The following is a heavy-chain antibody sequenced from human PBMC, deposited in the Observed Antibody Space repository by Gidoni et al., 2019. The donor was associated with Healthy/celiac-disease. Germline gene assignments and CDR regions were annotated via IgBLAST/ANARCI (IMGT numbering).Heavy chain of an antibody. CDR3: ARDRGYSSGGMDV. D-gene: IGHD2-2*03. CDR1: GYTFTSYA. V-gene: IGHV1-3*01. CDR2: INAGNGNT. Sequence: QVQLVQSGAEVKKPGASVKVSCKASGYTFTSYAMHWVRQAPGQRLEWMGWINAGNGNTKYSQKLQGRVTITRDTSASTAYMELSSLRSEDTAVYYCARDRGYSSGGMDVWGQGTTVTVSS. J-gene: IGHJ6*02.